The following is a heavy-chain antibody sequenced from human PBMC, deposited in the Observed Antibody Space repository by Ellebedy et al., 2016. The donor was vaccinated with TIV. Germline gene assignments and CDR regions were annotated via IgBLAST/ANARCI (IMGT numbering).Heavy chain of an antibody. CDR1: GFTFSSYA. CDR3: AKRGGYYGSGADY. Sequence: GGSLRLSXAASGFTFSSYAMSWVRQAPGKGLGWVSAIGGSGGSTYYADSVKGRFTISRDNSKNTLYLQMNSLRAEDTAVYYCAKRGGYYGSGADYWGQGTLVTVSS. J-gene: IGHJ4*02. V-gene: IGHV3-23*01. CDR2: IGGSGGST. D-gene: IGHD3-10*01.